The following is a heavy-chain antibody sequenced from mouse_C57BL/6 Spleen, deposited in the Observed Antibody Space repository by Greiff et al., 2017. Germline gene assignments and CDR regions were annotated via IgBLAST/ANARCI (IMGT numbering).Heavy chain of an antibody. CDR3: ARKGSRDAMDY. Sequence: QVQLKQSGAELVKPGASVKISCKASGYAFSSSWMNWVKQRPGKGLEWIGRISPGDGDTNYNGKFKGKATLTADKSSSTAYMQLSSLTYEDSAVYFCARKGSRDAMDYWGQGTPVTVSS. CDR1: GYAFSSSW. V-gene: IGHV1-82*01. J-gene: IGHJ4*01. D-gene: IGHD1-1*01. CDR2: ISPGDGDT.